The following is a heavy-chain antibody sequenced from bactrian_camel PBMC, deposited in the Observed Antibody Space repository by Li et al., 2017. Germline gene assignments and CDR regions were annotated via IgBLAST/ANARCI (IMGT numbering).Heavy chain of an antibody. Sequence: QVQLVESGGGSVQAGGSLRLSCTAPGFSSHTCGMEWYRQAAGKEREWISSINGDGKMEYADSVKGRFAITKDNAENTLYLQMNLLKPEGTAVYFCAVDFKCRSRLLLEVPLEYVDYASDYHWGQGTQVTVS. CDR2: INGDGKM. CDR3: AVDFKCRSRLLLEVPLEYVDYASDYH. J-gene: IGHJ4*01. V-gene: IGHV3S55*01. CDR1: GFSSHTCG. D-gene: IGHD4*01.